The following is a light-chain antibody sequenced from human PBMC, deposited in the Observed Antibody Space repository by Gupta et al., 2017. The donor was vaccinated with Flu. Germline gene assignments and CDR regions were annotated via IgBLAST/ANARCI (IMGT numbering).Light chain of an antibody. CDR1: QSVSSY. J-gene: IGKJ1*01. V-gene: IGKV3-11*01. CDR2: DAS. Sequence: PATLSVSPGERATLSCRASQSVSSYLAWYQQKPGQAPRLLIYDASNRATGIPARFSGSGSGTDFTLTISSLEPEDFALYYCQQRSNWSRAFGQGTTVEIK. CDR3: QQRSNWSRA.